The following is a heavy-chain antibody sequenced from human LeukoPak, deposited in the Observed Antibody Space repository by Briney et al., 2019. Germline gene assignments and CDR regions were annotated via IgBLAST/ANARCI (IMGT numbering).Heavy chain of an antibody. V-gene: IGHV4-34*01. CDR3: ARHNRWLTSNWFDP. D-gene: IGHD5-24*01. J-gene: IGHJ5*02. CDR2: INHSGST. CDR1: GGSFSGYY. Sequence: NPSETLSLTCAVYGGSFSGYYWSWIRQPPGKGLEWIGEINHSGSTNYNPSLKSRVTISVDTSKNQFSLKLSSVTAADTAVYYCARHNRWLTSNWFDPWGQGTLVTVSS.